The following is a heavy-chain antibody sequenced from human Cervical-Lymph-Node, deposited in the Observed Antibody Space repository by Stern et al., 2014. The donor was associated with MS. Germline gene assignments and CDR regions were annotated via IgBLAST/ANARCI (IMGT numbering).Heavy chain of an antibody. J-gene: IGHJ4*02. CDR2: TSSAPT. CDR1: GGSLSHFY. Sequence: QVQLQESGPGLVKPSETLSLTCTVSGGSLSHFYWTWIRQPPGKGLEGFGPTSSAPTNSNPSLKSRVTFSLDPPKDQFSLKLPFVTAADTAVYYCAREEIEPLFYLEYWGQGILVTVSS. CDR3: AREEIEPLFYLEY. V-gene: IGHV4-4*08. D-gene: IGHD3-22*01.